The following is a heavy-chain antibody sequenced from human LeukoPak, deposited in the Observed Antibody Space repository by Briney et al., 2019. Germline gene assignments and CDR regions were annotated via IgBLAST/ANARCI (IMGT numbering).Heavy chain of an antibody. CDR2: IYYSGST. Sequence: PSETLSLTCTVSGGSISSYYWSWIRQPPGKGLEWIGYIYYSGSTNYNPSLKSRVTISVDTSKNQFSLKLSSVTAADTAVYYCARFRGYCSSTSCLHGMDVWGQGTTVTVSS. D-gene: IGHD2-2*01. J-gene: IGHJ6*02. V-gene: IGHV4-59*08. CDR3: ARFRGYCSSTSCLHGMDV. CDR1: GGSISSYY.